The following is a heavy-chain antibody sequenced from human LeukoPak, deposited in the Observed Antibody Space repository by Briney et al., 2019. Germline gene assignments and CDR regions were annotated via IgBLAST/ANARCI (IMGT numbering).Heavy chain of an antibody. J-gene: IGHJ4*02. V-gene: IGHV3-23*01. CDR2: ISGSGGDT. D-gene: IGHD6-19*01. Sequence: GSLSLSCAASGFTFRSYAIYWVRQAPGKGLEWVSGISGSGGDTYFADSVKGWFTISRDHSKNTVFLQMDSLTVEDTAVYYCARTTAGYSSGRYPGWPIDYWGQGTLVTVSS. CDR3: ARTTAGYSSGRYPGWPIDY. CDR1: GFTFRSYA.